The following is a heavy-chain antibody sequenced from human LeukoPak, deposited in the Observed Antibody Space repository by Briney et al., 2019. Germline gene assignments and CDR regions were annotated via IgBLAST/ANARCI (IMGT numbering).Heavy chain of an antibody. Sequence: SETLSLTCAVYGGSFSGYYWSWIRQPPGKGLEWIGEINHSGSTNYNPSLKSRVTISVDTSKNQFSLKLSSVTAADTAVYYCARWWLRAFDYWGQGTLVTVSS. D-gene: IGHD5-12*01. CDR2: INHSGST. J-gene: IGHJ4*02. V-gene: IGHV4-34*01. CDR3: ARWWLRAFDY. CDR1: GGSFSGYY.